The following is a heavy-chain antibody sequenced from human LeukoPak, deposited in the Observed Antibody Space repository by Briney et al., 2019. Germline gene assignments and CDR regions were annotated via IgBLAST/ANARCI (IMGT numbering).Heavy chain of an antibody. Sequence: PSETLSLTCTVSGGSISSSSYYWGWIRQPPGKGLEWLASIYYSGSTYYNPSLKSRVTISVDTSKNQFSLKLSSVTAADTAVYYCARGGAAAPNTLPMHYYYMDVWGKGTTVTVSS. J-gene: IGHJ6*03. V-gene: IGHV4-39*07. CDR2: IYYSGST. CDR1: GGSISSSSYY. CDR3: ARGGAAAPNTLPMHYYYMDV. D-gene: IGHD6-13*01.